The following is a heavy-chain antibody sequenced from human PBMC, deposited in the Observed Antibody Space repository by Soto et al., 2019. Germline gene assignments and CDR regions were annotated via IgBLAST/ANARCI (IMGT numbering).Heavy chain of an antibody. CDR1: GDTVNSYG. J-gene: IGHJ6*02. Sequence: AEVSCKASGDTVNSYGITWVRQETGQGLEWMGWISAYNGNTKYSQRFQGRVTITRDTSATTAYMELRSLRSEDTAVYYCAREPRDYYYGMDVWGQGTTVTVSS. CDR3: AREPRDYYYGMDV. CDR2: ISAYNGNT. V-gene: IGHV1-18*01. D-gene: IGHD3-10*01.